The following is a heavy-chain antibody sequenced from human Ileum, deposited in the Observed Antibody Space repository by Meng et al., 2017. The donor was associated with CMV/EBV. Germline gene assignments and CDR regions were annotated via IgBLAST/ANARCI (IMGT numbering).Heavy chain of an antibody. D-gene: IGHD2-8*01. CDR1: GFTFTNYA. CDR3: ARGPDIVLMVYAKY. J-gene: IGHJ4*02. Sequence: ASGFTFTNYAMTWVRHAQGKGLEWVSVIYSGDTSTYYADSVKGRFTISRDNSKNTLYLQMNSLRAEDTAVYYCARGPDIVLMVYAKYWGQGTLVTVSS. CDR2: IYSGDTST. V-gene: IGHV3-23*03.